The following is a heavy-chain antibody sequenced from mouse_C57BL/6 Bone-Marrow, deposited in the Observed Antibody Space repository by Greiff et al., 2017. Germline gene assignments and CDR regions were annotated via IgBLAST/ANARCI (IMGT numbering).Heavy chain of an antibody. CDR3: VRHGLRHGYYYAMDY. D-gene: IGHD2-4*01. V-gene: IGHV10-1*01. CDR1: GFSFNTYA. Sequence: EVKLLESGGGLVQPKASLKLSCAASGFSFNTYAMHWVRQAPGQGLEWVARIRRKGNNYATYYADSVKARFTISRSDSARILYLQMNNLNTKDTAMYYCVRHGLRHGYYYAMDYWGKGTSVTVSS. CDR2: IRRKGNNYAT. J-gene: IGHJ4*01.